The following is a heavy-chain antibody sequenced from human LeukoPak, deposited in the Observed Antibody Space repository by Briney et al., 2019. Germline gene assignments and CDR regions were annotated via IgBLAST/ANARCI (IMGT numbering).Heavy chain of an antibody. V-gene: IGHV4-59*01. CDR3: ARDRLIQRERHPGKYSYGMDV. Sequence: SATLTLTCTVAGGSTSSYYWSWLRQPPGEGVGWIGYIYCSSSTNYSPSLKSRVTISVDTSKNQVSLKLSSVTAADTAVYDCARDRLIQRERHPGKYSYGMDVWGQGPTVTVSS. CDR2: IYCSSST. CDR1: GGSTSSYY. D-gene: IGHD1-1*01. J-gene: IGHJ6*02.